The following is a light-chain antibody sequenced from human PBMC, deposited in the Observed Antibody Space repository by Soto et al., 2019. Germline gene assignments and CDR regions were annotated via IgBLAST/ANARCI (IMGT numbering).Light chain of an antibody. CDR1: QDISSY. Sequence: DLQLTPSPSFLSASVGDRVTITCRTSQDISSYLAWYQQKPGKAPQLLISAASTLQSGVPSRFSGSGYGTEFTLTISSLQPEDFATYYCQQLKSYPLSFGGGTKVEI. J-gene: IGKJ4*01. CDR3: QQLKSYPLS. CDR2: AAS. V-gene: IGKV1-9*01.